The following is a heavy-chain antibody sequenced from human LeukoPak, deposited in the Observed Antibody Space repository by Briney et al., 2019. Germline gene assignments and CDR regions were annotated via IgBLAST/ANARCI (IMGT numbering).Heavy chain of an antibody. Sequence: SETLSLTCTVSGGSISSSSYYWGWIRQPPGKGLEWIGYIYYSGSTYYNPSLKSRVTISVDTSKNQFSLKLSSVTAADTAVYYCARDYAVVFDPWGQGTLVTVSS. CDR2: IYYSGST. V-gene: IGHV4-31*03. CDR1: GGSISSSSYY. J-gene: IGHJ5*02. D-gene: IGHD3-16*01. CDR3: ARDYAVVFDP.